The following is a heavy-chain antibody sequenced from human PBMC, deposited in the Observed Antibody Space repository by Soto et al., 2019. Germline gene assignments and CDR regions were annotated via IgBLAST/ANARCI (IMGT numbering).Heavy chain of an antibody. D-gene: IGHD1-7*01. CDR1: GYTFTSYG. CDR2: ISAYNGKT. V-gene: IGHV1-18*01. J-gene: IGHJ4*02. Sequence: QVPLVQSGAEVKKPGASVKVSCKASGYTFTSYGISWVRQAPGQGLEWMGWISAYNGKTSYAQKLQGRVTMTTDTSTSTAYMELRSLRSDDTAVYYCARDPRYNWNYVFDYWGQGTLVTVSS. CDR3: ARDPRYNWNYVFDY.